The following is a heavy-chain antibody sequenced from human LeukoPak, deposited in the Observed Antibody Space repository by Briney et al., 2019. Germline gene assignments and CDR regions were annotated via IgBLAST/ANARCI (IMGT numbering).Heavy chain of an antibody. CDR2: TSSSGSTI. Sequence: GGSLRLSCEASGFSLSTYWMTWLRHAPGQGLERGSYTSSSGSTIFYADSVKGRFTISRDNAKNSLYLQMNSLRAEDTAVYYCARSVVAATETFDYWGQGTLVTVSS. D-gene: IGHD2-15*01. CDR3: ARSVVAATETFDY. J-gene: IGHJ4*02. V-gene: IGHV3-11*04. CDR1: GFSLSTYW.